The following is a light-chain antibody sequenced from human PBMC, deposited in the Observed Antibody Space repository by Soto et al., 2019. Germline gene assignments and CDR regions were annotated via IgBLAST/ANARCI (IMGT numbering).Light chain of an antibody. V-gene: IGKV3-11*01. CDR2: DAS. J-gene: IGKJ3*01. CDR1: QGVSNY. CDR3: QQRSNWTPVFT. Sequence: EIVLTQSPATLSLSPGQRATLSGRASQGVSNYLAWYQQKPGQAPRLLIYDASNRATGIPARFSGSGSGTDFTLTISSLEPEDFAVYYCQQRSNWTPVFTFGPGTKVDIK.